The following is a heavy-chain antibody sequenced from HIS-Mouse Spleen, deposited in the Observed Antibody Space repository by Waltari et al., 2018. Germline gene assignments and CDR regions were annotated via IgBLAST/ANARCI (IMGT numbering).Heavy chain of an antibody. D-gene: IGHD6-13*01. V-gene: IGHV4-59*01. CDR3: ARDHGSSWYGDYYYGMDV. Sequence: QVQLQESGPGLVKPSETLSLTCTVSGGSISSYYLSWIRQPPGKGLEWIGYIDYSGSTNYNPSLKSRVTISVDTSKNQFSLKLSSVTAADTAVYYCARDHGSSWYGDYYYGMDVWGQGTTVTVSS. J-gene: IGHJ6*02. CDR2: IDYSGST. CDR1: GGSISSYY.